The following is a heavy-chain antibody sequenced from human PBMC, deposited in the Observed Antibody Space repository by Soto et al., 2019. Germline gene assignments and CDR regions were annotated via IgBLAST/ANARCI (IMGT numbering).Heavy chain of an antibody. CDR3: ARASGYSYGYDDFFDN. Sequence: QVQLQESGPGLVKPSETLSLTCTVSGGSINGYYWTWLRQSPTNGLEWIGYFHFSGSTKYNPSLESRLTISADTSKNHISLTLSSVTAAATAVYYCARASGYSYGYDDFFDNWGQGTLANVSS. J-gene: IGHJ4*01. CDR1: GGSINGYY. CDR2: FHFSGST. D-gene: IGHD5-18*01. V-gene: IGHV4-59*01.